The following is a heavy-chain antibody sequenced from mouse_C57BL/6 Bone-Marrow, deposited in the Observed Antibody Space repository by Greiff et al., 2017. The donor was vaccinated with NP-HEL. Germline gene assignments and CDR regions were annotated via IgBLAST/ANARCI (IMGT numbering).Heavy chain of an antibody. CDR3: ARSGLLSYFDY. CDR2: INPSSGYT. CDR1: GYTFTSYT. V-gene: IGHV1-4*01. D-gene: IGHD1-1*01. J-gene: IGHJ2*01. Sequence: QVQLKQSGAELARPGASVKMSCKASGYTFTSYTMHWVKQRPGQGLEWIGYINPSSGYTKYNQKFKDKATLTADKSSRTAYMQLSSLTSEDSAVYYCARSGLLSYFDYWGQGTTLTVSS.